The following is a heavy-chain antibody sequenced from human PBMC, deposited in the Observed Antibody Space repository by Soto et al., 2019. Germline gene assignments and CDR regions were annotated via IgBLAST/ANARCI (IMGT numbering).Heavy chain of an antibody. CDR1: GGSISSYY. CDR2: IYTSGST. V-gene: IGHV4-4*07. CDR3: ARDGYGSGSYEPYYYYGMDV. Sequence: SETLSLTCTVSGGSISSYYWSWIRQPAGKGLEWIGRIYTSGSTNYNPSLKSRVTMSVDTSKNQFSLKLSPVTAADTAVYYCARDGYGSGSYEPYYYYGMDVWGQGTTVTVSS. J-gene: IGHJ6*02. D-gene: IGHD3-10*01.